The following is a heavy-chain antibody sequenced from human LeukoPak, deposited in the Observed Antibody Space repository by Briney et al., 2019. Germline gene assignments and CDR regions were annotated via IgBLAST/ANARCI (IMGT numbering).Heavy chain of an antibody. J-gene: IGHJ4*02. CDR3: ARDIVSGSGSLDY. CDR2: VKSDGSNP. D-gene: IGHD3-10*01. CDR1: RFSFSNYW. V-gene: IGHV3-74*01. Sequence: GGSLRLSCAASRFSFSNYWMHWVRQAPGKGLVWVSRVKSDGSNPSYADSVKGRFTISRDNAENMLYLQMNTLGAEDTAVYYCARDIVSGSGSLDYWGPGTLVTVSS.